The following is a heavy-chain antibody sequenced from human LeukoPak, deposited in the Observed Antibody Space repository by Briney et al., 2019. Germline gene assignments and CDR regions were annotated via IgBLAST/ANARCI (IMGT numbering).Heavy chain of an antibody. CDR1: GFTFDDYA. V-gene: IGHV3-9*01. D-gene: IGHD6-13*01. J-gene: IGHJ4*02. CDR3: ARGGYSSSWYNGYYHLDY. Sequence: GRSLRLSCAASGFTFDDYAMHWVRQAPGKGLEWVSGISWNSGSIGYADSVKGRFTISRDNAKNSLYLQMNSRRAEDTALYYCARGGYSSSWYNGYYHLDYWGQGTLVTVSS. CDR2: ISWNSGSI.